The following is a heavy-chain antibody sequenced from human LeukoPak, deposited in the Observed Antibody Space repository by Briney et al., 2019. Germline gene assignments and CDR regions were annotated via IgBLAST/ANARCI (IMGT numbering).Heavy chain of an antibody. CDR2: IYYSGST. D-gene: IGHD2-2*02. J-gene: IGHJ4*02. CDR3: ARDTLKGGLDY. CDR1: GGSISSGDYY. Sequence: SQTVSLTCTVSGGSISSGDYYWSWIRQPPGKGLEWIGYIYYSGSTYYNPSLKSRVTISVDTSKNQFSLKLSSVTAADTAVYYCARDTLKGGLDYWGQGTLVTVSS. V-gene: IGHV4-30-4*08.